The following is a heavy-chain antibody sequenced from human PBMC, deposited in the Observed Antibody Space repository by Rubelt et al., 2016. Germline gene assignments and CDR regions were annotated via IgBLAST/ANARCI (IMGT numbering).Heavy chain of an antibody. D-gene: IGHD3-22*01. CDR2: IDCDDDK. CDR3: ARILLPDYYDSSGGMDV. CDR1: GFSLSTSGMC. V-gene: IGHV2-70*01. Sequence: QVTLRESGPALVKPTQTLTLTCTLSGFSLSTSGMCVSWIRQPPGKALEWLALIDCDDDKYYSTSLKTRLTISKDTSKNQVVLTMTNIDPVDTATYYCARILLPDYYDSSGGMDVWGQGTTVTVSS. J-gene: IGHJ6*02.